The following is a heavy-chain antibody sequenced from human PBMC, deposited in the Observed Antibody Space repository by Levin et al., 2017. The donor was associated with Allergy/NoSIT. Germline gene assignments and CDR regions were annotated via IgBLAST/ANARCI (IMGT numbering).Heavy chain of an antibody. CDR2: IHTGVTT. J-gene: IGHJ6*02. CDR3: AIDLGLPNGMNV. V-gene: IGHV3-53*01. CDR1: GFSVTSDY. Sequence: PGGSLRLSCAASGFSVTSDYMAWVRQAPGKGLEWVSLIHTGVTTYYADSVQGRFTISTDNSKNTLYLPINSLRAEDTAVYYCAIDLGLPNGMNVWGQGTTVTVSS.